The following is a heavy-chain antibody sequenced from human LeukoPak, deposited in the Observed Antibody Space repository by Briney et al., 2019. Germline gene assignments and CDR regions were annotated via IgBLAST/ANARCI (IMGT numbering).Heavy chain of an antibody. J-gene: IGHJ6*03. D-gene: IGHD6-6*01. CDR2: VYYSGTT. V-gene: IGHV4-39*07. CDR1: GDSISLSFYY. Sequence: PSETLSLTCSVSGDSISLSFYYWGWIRQPPGKALEWIGSVYYSGTTSYNPSLKSRLTISVDSSKNHFSLKLSSVTAADTAVYYCARDFSSSSSVYYYYYMDVWGKGTTVTVSS. CDR3: ARDFSSSSSVYYYYYMDV.